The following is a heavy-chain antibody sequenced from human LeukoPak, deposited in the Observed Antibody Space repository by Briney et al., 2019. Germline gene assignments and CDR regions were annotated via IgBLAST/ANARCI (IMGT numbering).Heavy chain of an antibody. CDR2: IRSNGENT. J-gene: IGHJ4*02. D-gene: IGHD6-19*01. V-gene: IGHV3-64D*09. CDR3: AKTRVGGGWYGYYLDY. Sequence: GGSLRLSCSASGFAFSSFPMHWVRQAPGKGLEYVSVIRSNGENTDYADSVKGRFTISRDNSKNTLYLHMSSLRPEDTAVYYCAKTRVGGGWYGYYLDYWGQGTLVTVSS. CDR1: GFAFSSFP.